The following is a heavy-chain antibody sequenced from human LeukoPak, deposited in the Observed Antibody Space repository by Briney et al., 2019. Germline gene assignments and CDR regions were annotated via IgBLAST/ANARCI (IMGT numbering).Heavy chain of an antibody. CDR3: ARGEEYSYGFNYFDY. J-gene: IGHJ4*02. CDR1: GYTFTGYY. D-gene: IGHD5-18*01. Sequence: ASVKVSCKASGYTFTGYYMHWVRQAPGQGLEWMGRINPNSGGTNYAQKFQGRVTMTRDTPISTAYIELSRLRSDDTAVYYCARGEEYSYGFNYFDYWGQGTLVTVSS. V-gene: IGHV1-2*06. CDR2: INPNSGGT.